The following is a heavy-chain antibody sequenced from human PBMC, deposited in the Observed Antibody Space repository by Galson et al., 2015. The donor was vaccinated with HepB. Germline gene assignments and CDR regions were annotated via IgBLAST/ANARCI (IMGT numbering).Heavy chain of an antibody. Sequence: SLRLSCAASGFTFSSYAMHWVRQAPGKGLEWVAVISYDGSNKYYADSVKGRFTISRDNSKNTLYLQMNSLRAEDTAVYYCARAPSEGWLPYYWGQGTLVTVSS. D-gene: IGHD5-12*01. V-gene: IGHV3-30-3*01. CDR1: GFTFSSYA. CDR3: ARAPSEGWLPYY. CDR2: ISYDGSNK. J-gene: IGHJ4*02.